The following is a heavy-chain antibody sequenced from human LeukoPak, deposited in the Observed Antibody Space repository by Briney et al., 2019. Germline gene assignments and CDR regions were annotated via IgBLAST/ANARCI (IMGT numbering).Heavy chain of an antibody. CDR3: ARGVGGSGYEPDAFDI. CDR1: GFTFSSYS. CDR2: ISSSSSYI. J-gene: IGHJ3*02. D-gene: IGHD5-12*01. Sequence: GGSLRLSCAASGFTFSSYSMNWVRQAPGKGLEWVSSISSSSSYIYYADSVKGRFTISRDNAKNSLYLQMNSLRAEDTAVYYCARGVGGSGYEPDAFDIWGQGTMVAVSS. V-gene: IGHV3-21*01.